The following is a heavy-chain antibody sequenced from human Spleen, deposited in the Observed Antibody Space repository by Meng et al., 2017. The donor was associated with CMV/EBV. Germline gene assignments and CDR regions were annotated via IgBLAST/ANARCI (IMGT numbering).Heavy chain of an antibody. CDR2: INPSGGFI. D-gene: IGHD2-2*01. V-gene: IGHV1-46*01. CDR1: FTNFY. CDR3: ARDPGNSVVIPSALGYFDY. J-gene: IGHJ4*01. Sequence: FTNFYMHWVPQAPGQGLEWMGMINPSGGFIGYAQKFQGRITVTWDTSTTTVYMELSSLRSEDTAVYYCARDPGNSVVIPSALGYFDYWGQGTLVTVSS.